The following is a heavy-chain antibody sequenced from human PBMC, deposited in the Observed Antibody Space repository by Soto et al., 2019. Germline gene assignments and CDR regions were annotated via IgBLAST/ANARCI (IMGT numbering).Heavy chain of an antibody. J-gene: IGHJ5*02. D-gene: IGHD6-13*01. CDR2: ISAYNGNT. Sequence: QVQLVQSGAEVKKPGASVKVSCKASGYTFTSYGISWVRQAPGQGLEWMGWISAYNGNTNYAQKLQGRVTMTTDTSPSEAYMELRSLRSDDTAVDYCAREAGRRIAAAGRGCFDPWGQGTLVTVSS. CDR1: GYTFTSYG. V-gene: IGHV1-18*01. CDR3: AREAGRRIAAAGRGCFDP.